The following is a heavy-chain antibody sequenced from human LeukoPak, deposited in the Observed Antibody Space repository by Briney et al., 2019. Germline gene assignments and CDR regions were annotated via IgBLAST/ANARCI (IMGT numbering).Heavy chain of an antibody. V-gene: IGHV4-39*01. J-gene: IGHJ4*02. D-gene: IGHD3-3*01. CDR3: ARHRDTISGVVPFDY. CDR2: IYYSGST. CDR1: GGSISSSSYY. Sequence: KSSETLSLTCTVSGGSISSSSYYWGWIRQPPGKGLEWIGSIYYSGSTYYNPSLKSRVTISVDTSKNQFSLKLSSVTAADTAVYYCARHRDTISGVVPFDYWGQGTLVTVSS.